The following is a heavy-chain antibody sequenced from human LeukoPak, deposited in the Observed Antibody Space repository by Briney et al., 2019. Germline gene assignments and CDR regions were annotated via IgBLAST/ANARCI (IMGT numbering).Heavy chain of an antibody. CDR1: GGSLNSYY. CDR3: ARGRISNWGFEGTLFDA. V-gene: IGHV4-59*01. Sequence: SETLSLTCTDSGGSLNSYYWSWIRQPPGKGLEWIGFITHSGGTDFDSSLGGRVTISVDTSKNQFSLRLTSMTAADTAVYFCARGRISNWGFEGTLFDAWGQGVLVTVSS. CDR2: ITHSGGT. J-gene: IGHJ4*02. D-gene: IGHD7-27*01.